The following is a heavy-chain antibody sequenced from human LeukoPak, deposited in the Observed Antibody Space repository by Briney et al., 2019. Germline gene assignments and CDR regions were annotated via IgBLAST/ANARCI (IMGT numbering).Heavy chain of an antibody. D-gene: IGHD5-12*01. Sequence: PSETLSLTCAVYGGSFSGYYWSWIRQPPVKGLEWIGEINHSGSTNYNPSLKSRVTISVDTSKNQFSLKLSSVTAADTAVYYCARAQGYSGYDSGGRLNKESYFDYWGQGTLVTVSS. CDR1: GGSFSGYY. CDR2: INHSGST. CDR3: ARAQGYSGYDSGGRLNKESYFDY. V-gene: IGHV4-34*01. J-gene: IGHJ4*02.